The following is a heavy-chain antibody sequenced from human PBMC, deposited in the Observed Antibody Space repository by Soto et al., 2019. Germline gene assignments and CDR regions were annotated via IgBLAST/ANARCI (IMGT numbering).Heavy chain of an antibody. J-gene: IGHJ4*02. D-gene: IGHD3-10*01. Sequence: QVQLQQWGAGLLKPSETLSLTCAVYGGSFSGYYWSWIRQPPGKGLEWIGEINHSGSTNYNPSLKSRVNISVDTSKNQFSLKLSSVTAADTAVYYCARGHYYGSGGIDYWGQGTLVTVSS. CDR1: GGSFSGYY. CDR3: ARGHYYGSGGIDY. CDR2: INHSGST. V-gene: IGHV4-34*01.